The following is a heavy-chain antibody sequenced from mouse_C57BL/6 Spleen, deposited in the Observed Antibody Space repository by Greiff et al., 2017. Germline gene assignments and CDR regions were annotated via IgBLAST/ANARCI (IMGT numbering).Heavy chain of an antibody. CDR3: AGGGAFAY. Sequence: QVQLQQSGAELVKPGASVKLSCKASGYTFTSYWMQWVKQRPGQGLEWIGEIDPSDSYTNYNQKFKGKATLTVDTSSSTAYMQLSSLTSEDSAVYYCAGGGAFAYWGQGTLVTVSA. V-gene: IGHV1-50*01. J-gene: IGHJ3*01. CDR1: GYTFTSYW. CDR2: IDPSDSYT.